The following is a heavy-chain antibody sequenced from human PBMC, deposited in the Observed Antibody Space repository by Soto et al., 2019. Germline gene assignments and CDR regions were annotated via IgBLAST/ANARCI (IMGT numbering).Heavy chain of an antibody. D-gene: IGHD6-6*01. CDR1: GYNVSTWHNFTSYW. CDR3: ARPSYSSSRYYGMDV. J-gene: IGHJ6*02. Sequence: GESLKISCMGSGYNVSTWHNFTSYWIAWVRQMPGEGLEWMGIIYPGDSDTRYSPSFQGQVTISADKSISTAYLQWSSLKASDTAMYYCARPSYSSSRYYGMDVWGQGTTVTVSS. CDR2: IYPGDSDT. V-gene: IGHV5-51*01.